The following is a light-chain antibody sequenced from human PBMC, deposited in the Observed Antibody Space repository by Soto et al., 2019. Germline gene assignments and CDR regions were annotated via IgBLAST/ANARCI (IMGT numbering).Light chain of an antibody. V-gene: IGKV3-15*01. CDR1: QSVSSN. CDR3: QQYDNWPLT. J-gene: IGKJ4*01. Sequence: EIVMTQSPATLSVSPGESATLSCRASQSVSSNLAWYQQKPGQAPTLLIYGASTRATGIPARFSGSGSGTEFTLTISSLQSELFAVYYCQQYDNWPLTFGGGTKVDI. CDR2: GAS.